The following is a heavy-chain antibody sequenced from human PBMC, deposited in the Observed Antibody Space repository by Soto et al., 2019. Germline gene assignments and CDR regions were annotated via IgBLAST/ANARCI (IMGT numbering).Heavy chain of an antibody. V-gene: IGHV4-4*02. CDR1: GVSISSGNW. J-gene: IGHJ4*02. CDR2: IFHDGTA. CDR3: ARLVYDTRLNYMYFDF. D-gene: IGHD2-8*01. Sequence: SEPLSLTCAVSGVSISSGNWWTWVRQTPQRGLEYIGEIFHDGTANYYPSFERRVAISVDTSKNQFSLKLTSVTAADTAIYFCARLVYDTRLNYMYFDFWGQGALVTVSS.